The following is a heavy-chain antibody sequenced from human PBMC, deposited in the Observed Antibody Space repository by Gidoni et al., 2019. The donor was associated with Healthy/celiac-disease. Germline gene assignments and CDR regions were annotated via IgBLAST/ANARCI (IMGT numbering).Heavy chain of an antibody. V-gene: IGHV3-21*01. J-gene: IGHJ4*02. D-gene: IGHD6-19*01. Sequence: EVQLVESGGGLVKPGGSLRLSCAASGFTFSSYSMNWVRQAPGKGLEWVSSISSSSSYIYYADSVKGRFTISRDNAKNSLYLQMNSLRAEDTAVYYCARVERLEMAAWGYWGQGTLVTVSS. CDR3: ARVERLEMAAWGY. CDR2: ISSSSSYI. CDR1: GFTFSSYS.